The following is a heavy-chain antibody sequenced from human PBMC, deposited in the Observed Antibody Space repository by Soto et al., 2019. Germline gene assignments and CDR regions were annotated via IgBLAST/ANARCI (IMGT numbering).Heavy chain of an antibody. V-gene: IGHV3-23*01. CDR2: ITPGGGTT. Sequence: AESLRLSYPASGFVFSSYAMSWVRQAPGKGLEWVSGITPGGGTTNYVDSEKGRFTISRDNSKKTLSLETXSIRVEDTTIYFGAKVCGGELSSCRDLDYRGQRSLVIVSS. CDR1: GFVFSSYA. J-gene: IGHJ4*02. CDR3: AKVCGGELSSCRDLDY. D-gene: IGHD3-16*01.